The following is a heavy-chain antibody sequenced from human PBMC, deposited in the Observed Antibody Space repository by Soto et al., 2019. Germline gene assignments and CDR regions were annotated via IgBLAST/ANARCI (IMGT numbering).Heavy chain of an antibody. Sequence: SETLSLTCTVSGGSISSSSYYWGWIRQPPGKGLEWIGSIYYSGSTYYNPSLKSRVTISVDTSKNQFSLKLSSVTAADTAVYYCARRNRTNLYYDFWSGNWFDPWGQGTLVTVSS. V-gene: IGHV4-39*01. J-gene: IGHJ5*02. D-gene: IGHD3-3*01. CDR1: GGSISSSSYY. CDR3: ARRNRTNLYYDFWSGNWFDP. CDR2: IYYSGST.